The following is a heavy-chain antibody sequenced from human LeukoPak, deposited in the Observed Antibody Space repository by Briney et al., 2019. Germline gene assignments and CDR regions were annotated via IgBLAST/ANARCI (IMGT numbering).Heavy chain of an antibody. Sequence: GRSLRLSCTASGFTLRNYWMHWVRQVPAKRLVCVSRISGDGSVTNYADSVQGRFTISRDNAKNILYLQINSLRSEDTAVYYCARYSSSSGGAADYLVYWGHGTLVTVSS. CDR2: ISGDGSVT. J-gene: IGHJ4*01. D-gene: IGHD6-6*01. CDR1: GFTLRNYW. CDR3: ARYSSSSGGAADYLVY. V-gene: IGHV3-74*01.